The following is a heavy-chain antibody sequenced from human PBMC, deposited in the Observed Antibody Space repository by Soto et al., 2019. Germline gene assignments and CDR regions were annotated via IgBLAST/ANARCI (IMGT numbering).Heavy chain of an antibody. CDR2: ISYDGSNK. J-gene: IGHJ2*01. Sequence: PGGSLRLSCAASGFTFSSYAMHWVRQAPGKGPEWVALISYDGSNKYYADSMKGRFTISRDNSMNTLYLQMSSLRADDTAVYYCARDEGLRLLPEWHFNLWGRGTLVTVSS. CDR1: GFTFSSYA. V-gene: IGHV3-30-3*01. D-gene: IGHD2-15*01. CDR3: ARDEGLRLLPEWHFNL.